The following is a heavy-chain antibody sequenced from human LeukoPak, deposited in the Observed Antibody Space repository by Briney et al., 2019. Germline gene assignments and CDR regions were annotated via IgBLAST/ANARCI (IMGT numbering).Heavy chain of an antibody. D-gene: IGHD1/OR15-1a*01. CDR1: GYIFTDYG. J-gene: IGHJ5*02. V-gene: IGHV1-18*01. CDR2: ISAYNGNT. Sequence: ASVRVSCKAAGYIFTDYGITWVRQAPGQGLEWMGWISAYNGNTNYAQKFQGRFTMTTDTSTTTAYMELRSLRFDDTAVYYCARDLAWGYVEQRLGWLDPWGQGALVTVSS. CDR3: ARDLAWGYVEQRLGWLDP.